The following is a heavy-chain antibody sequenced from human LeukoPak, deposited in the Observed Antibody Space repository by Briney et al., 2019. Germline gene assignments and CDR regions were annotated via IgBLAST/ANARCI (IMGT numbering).Heavy chain of an antibody. V-gene: IGHV1-8*01. CDR1: GYTFTSYD. CDR2: MNPNSGNT. D-gene: IGHD3-22*01. Sequence: ASVKVSCKASGYTFTSYDINWVRQATGQGLEWMGWMNPNSGNTGYAQKFQGRVTMTRNTSISTAYMELSSLRSEDTAVYYCASGRSSRDYYDSSGYPLDYWGQGTLVTVSS. CDR3: ASGRSSRDYYDSSGYPLDY. J-gene: IGHJ4*02.